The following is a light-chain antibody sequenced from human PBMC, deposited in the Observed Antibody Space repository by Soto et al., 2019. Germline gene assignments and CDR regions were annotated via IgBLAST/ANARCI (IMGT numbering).Light chain of an antibody. CDR3: SSYAGSNNVV. J-gene: IGLJ2*01. Sequence: QSALTQPPSASGSPGQSVTISCTGTSSDVGGYNYVSWYQQHPGKAPQLMIYEVSKRPSGVPDRFSGSKSGNTASLTVSGRQAEDEADYYCSSYAGSNNVVFGGGTKVTVL. CDR1: SSDVGGYNY. CDR2: EVS. V-gene: IGLV2-8*01.